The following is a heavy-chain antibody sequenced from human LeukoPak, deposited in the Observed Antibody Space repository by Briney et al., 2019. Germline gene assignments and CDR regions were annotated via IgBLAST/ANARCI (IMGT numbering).Heavy chain of an antibody. V-gene: IGHV3-30*02. CDR2: IRYDESNK. CDR3: AKDQGYSYVVDYYYMDV. D-gene: IGHD5-18*01. CDR1: GFTFSSYS. Sequence: GGSLRLSCAASGFTFSSYSMNWVRQAPGKGLEWVAFIRYDESNKYYADPVKGRFTISRDNSKNTLYLQMNSLRAEDTAVYYCAKDQGYSYVVDYYYMDVWGKGTTVTVSS. J-gene: IGHJ6*03.